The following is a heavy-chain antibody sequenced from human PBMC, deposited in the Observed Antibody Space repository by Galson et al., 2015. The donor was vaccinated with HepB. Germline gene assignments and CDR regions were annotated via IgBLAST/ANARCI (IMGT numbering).Heavy chain of an antibody. CDR1: GGTFSSYA. J-gene: IGHJ6*02. D-gene: IGHD2-2*01. Sequence: SVKVSCKASGGTFSSYAISWVRQAPGQGLEWMGGIIPIFGTANYAQKFQGRVTITADESTSTAYMELSSLRSEDTAVYYCASLGYCSSTSCYASFYYYYGMDVWGQGTTVTVSS. CDR3: ASLGYCSSTSCYASFYYYYGMDV. CDR2: IIPIFGTA. V-gene: IGHV1-69*13.